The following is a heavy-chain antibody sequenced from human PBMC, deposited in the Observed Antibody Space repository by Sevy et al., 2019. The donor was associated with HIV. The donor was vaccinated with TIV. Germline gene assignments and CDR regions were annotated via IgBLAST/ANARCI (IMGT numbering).Heavy chain of an antibody. J-gene: IGHJ5*02. CDR2: IYYSGST. CDR3: ARHAHITMIVT. V-gene: IGHV4-39*01. CDR1: GGSISSSSYY. Sequence: SETLSLTCSVSGGSISSSSYYWGWIRQPPGKGLECIGSIYYSGSTYYNPSLKSRVTISVDTSKNQFSLKLSSVTAADTAVYYCARHAHITMIVTWGQGTLVTVSS. D-gene: IGHD3-22*01.